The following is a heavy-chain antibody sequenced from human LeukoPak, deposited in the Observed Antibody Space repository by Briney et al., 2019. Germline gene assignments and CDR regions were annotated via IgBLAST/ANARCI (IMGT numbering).Heavy chain of an antibody. CDR1: GGSISSGDYY. CDR2: IYYSGST. J-gene: IGHJ4*02. Sequence: PSETLSLTCTVSGGSISSGDYYWSWIRQPPGKGLEWIGYIYYSGSTHYNPSLKSRVTISVDTSKNQFSLELSSVTAADTAVYYCASDYYGSGSYPDYWGQGTLVTVSS. CDR3: ASDYYGSGSYPDY. V-gene: IGHV4-30-4*01. D-gene: IGHD3-10*01.